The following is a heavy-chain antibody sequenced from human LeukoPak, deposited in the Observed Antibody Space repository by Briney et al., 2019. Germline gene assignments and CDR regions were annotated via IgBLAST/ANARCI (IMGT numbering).Heavy chain of an antibody. CDR1: GVSFTSSDY. V-gene: IGHV4-31*03. J-gene: IGHJ3*01. CDR2: LYYTGDT. CDR3: ARVMMVDANGEEALSPPDAFHV. Sequence: PSETLSLTCTVSGVSFTSSDYWTWIRQLPGKGLEWIAYLYYTGDTSYNPSLKSRLTVSADTSNSQFFLNMRSMTAADTAMYYCARVMMVDANGEEALSPPDAFHVWGRGTLVTVSS. D-gene: IGHD2-8*01.